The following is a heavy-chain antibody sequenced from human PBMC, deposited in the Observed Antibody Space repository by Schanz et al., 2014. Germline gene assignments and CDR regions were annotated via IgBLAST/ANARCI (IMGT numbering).Heavy chain of an antibody. CDR3: ARGRARQLVHWFDP. V-gene: IGHV3-23*01. Sequence: EVQLLESGGGLVQPGGSLRLSCAASRFTFSSYAMSWVRQAPGKGLEWISSMYINSGSTQYADSVKGRFIISRDSSKNTLFLQMNSLRAEDTAVYYCARGRARQLVHWFDPWGQGTLVTVSS. D-gene: IGHD6-13*01. J-gene: IGHJ5*02. CDR2: MYINSGST. CDR1: RFTFSSYA.